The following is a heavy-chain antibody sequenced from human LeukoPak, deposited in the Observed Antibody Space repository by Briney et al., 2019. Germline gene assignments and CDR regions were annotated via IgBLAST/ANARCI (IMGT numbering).Heavy chain of an antibody. CDR3: ATCDFWSGYSTDYYYGMDV. D-gene: IGHD3-3*01. J-gene: IGHJ6*02. CDR2: ISAYSGNT. Sequence: ASVKVSCKASGYTFTSYGISWVRQAPGQGLEWMGWISAYSGNTNYAQKLQGRVTMTTDTSTSTAYMELRSLRSDDTAVYYCATCDFWSGYSTDYYYGMDVWGQGTTVTVSS. CDR1: GYTFTSYG. V-gene: IGHV1-18*01.